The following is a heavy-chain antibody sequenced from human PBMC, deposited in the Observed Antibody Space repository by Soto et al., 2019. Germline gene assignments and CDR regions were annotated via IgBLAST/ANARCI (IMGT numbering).Heavy chain of an antibody. CDR2: ISSSSSTI. J-gene: IGHJ4*02. V-gene: IGHV3-48*02. CDR3: ARDAADRSVTGIDY. Sequence: EVQLAESGGGLVQPGGSLRLSCAASGFTFSSYSMNWVRQAPGKGLEWVSYISSSSSTIYYADSVKGRFTISRDNAKNSLYLQMNSLRDEDTAVYYCARDAADRSVTGIDYWGQGTLVTVSS. D-gene: IGHD3-10*01. CDR1: GFTFSSYS.